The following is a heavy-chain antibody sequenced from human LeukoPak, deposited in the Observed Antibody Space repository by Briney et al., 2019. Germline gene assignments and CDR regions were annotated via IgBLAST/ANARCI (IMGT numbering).Heavy chain of an antibody. J-gene: IGHJ4*02. CDR2: ISGSGGST. D-gene: IGHD3-3*01. CDR1: GFTFSSYA. Sequence: GGSLRLSRAASGFTFSSYAMSWVRQAPGKGLEWVSAISGSGGSTYYADSVKGRFTISRDNSKNTLYLQMNSLRAEDTAVYYCAKTPPYDFWSGRQVWYFDYWGQGTLVTVSS. V-gene: IGHV3-23*01. CDR3: AKTPPYDFWSGRQVWYFDY.